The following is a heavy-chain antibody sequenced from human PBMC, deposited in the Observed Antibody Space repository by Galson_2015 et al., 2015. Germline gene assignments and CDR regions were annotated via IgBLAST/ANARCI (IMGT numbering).Heavy chain of an antibody. CDR2: IRNEPNGYTT. D-gene: IGHD2-2*01. J-gene: IGHJ3*02. CDR1: GFNFRSAY. V-gene: IGHV3-72*01. Sequence: SLRLSCAASGFNFRSAYMDWVRQAPGKGLEWVGRIRNEPNGYTTDYAASVQGRFSIARDDSRNSLYLQMNSLQAGDTAVYYCARVMPGDGFDIRGQGTRVTVSA. CDR3: ARVMPGDGFDI.